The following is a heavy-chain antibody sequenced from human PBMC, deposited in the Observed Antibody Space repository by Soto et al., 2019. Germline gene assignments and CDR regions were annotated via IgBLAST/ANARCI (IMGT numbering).Heavy chain of an antibody. Sequence: QVQLVESGGGVVQPGRSLRLSCAASGFTFSSYGMHWVRQAPGKGLEWVAVISYDGSNKYYADSVKGRFTISRDNSKNTLYLQMNSLTAEDTAVYYCAKDPRGCSGGSCYSLFDYWGQGTLVTVSS. D-gene: IGHD2-15*01. CDR2: ISYDGSNK. CDR1: GFTFSSYG. CDR3: AKDPRGCSGGSCYSLFDY. V-gene: IGHV3-30*18. J-gene: IGHJ4*02.